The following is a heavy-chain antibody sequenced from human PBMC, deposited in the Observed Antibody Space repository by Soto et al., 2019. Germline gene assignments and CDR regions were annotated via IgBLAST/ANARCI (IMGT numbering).Heavy chain of an antibody. CDR2: IYYSGST. Sequence: LSLTCTVSGGSISSYYWSWIRQPPGKGLEWIGYIYYSGSTNYNPSLKSRVTISVDTSKNQFSLKLSSVTAADTAVYYCARVLGLAREYGMDVWGQGTTVTVSS. V-gene: IGHV4-59*01. J-gene: IGHJ6*02. CDR1: GGSISSYY. CDR3: ARVLGLAREYGMDV.